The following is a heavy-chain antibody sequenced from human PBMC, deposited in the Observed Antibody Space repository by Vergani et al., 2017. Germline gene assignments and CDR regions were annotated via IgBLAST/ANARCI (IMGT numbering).Heavy chain of an antibody. CDR2: INPSDSST. CDR1: GYTFTSYY. Sequence: QVQLVQSGAEVERPGASVKVSCKASGYTFTSYYIHWVRQAPGQGLEWMGVINPSDSSTNYAQKFQGRVTMTRDTSTSTVYMELSSLRSEDTAVYFCTKTQMSTSSWYADNWFDPWGQGTLVTVSS. J-gene: IGHJ5*02. V-gene: IGHV1-46*03. CDR3: TKTQMSTSSWYADNWFDP. D-gene: IGHD6-13*01.